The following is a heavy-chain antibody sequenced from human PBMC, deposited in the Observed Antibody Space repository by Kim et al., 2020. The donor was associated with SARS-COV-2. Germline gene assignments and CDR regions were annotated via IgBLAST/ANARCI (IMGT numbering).Heavy chain of an antibody. V-gene: IGHV7-4-1*02. Sequence: ASVKVSCKASGYSFTGYGMHWVRQAPGQGLEWMGWINTDTGYPTYGQGFPGRFVFSLDTSVSTAYLQISSLKAEDTAIYYCARGLPRFDMVSFDSWGQGTLVTVAS. D-gene: IGHD2-15*01. J-gene: IGHJ4*02. CDR3: ARGLPRFDMVSFDS. CDR2: INTDTGYP. CDR1: GYSFTGYG.